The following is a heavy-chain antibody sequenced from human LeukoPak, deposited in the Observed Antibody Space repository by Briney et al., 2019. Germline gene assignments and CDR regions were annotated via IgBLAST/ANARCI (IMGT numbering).Heavy chain of an antibody. Sequence: PGGSLRLSCAASGFTFTSYSMNWVRQTPGKGLEWVSSISSSSSYIYYADSVKGRFTISRDNATNSLYLQMNSLRAEDTAVYYCARDLTYYYDRSGYYHPRFGGYFDYWGQGTLVTVSS. V-gene: IGHV3-21*01. CDR2: ISSSSSYI. CDR3: ARDLTYYYDRSGYYHPRFGGYFDY. D-gene: IGHD3-22*01. CDR1: GFTFTSYS. J-gene: IGHJ4*02.